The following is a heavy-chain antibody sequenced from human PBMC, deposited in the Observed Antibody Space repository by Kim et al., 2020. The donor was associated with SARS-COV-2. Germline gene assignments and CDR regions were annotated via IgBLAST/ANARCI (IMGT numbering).Heavy chain of an antibody. D-gene: IGHD3-22*01. CDR2: IYYSGST. Sequence: SETLSLTCTVSGGSVSSGSYYWSWIRQPPGKGLEWIGYIYYSGSTNYNPSLKSRVTISVDTSKNQFSLKLSSVTAADTAVYYCARTPYYYDSSGYYYYYYGMDVWGQGTTVTVSS. CDR3: ARTPYYYDSSGYYYYYYGMDV. CDR1: GGSVSSGSYY. V-gene: IGHV4-61*01. J-gene: IGHJ6*02.